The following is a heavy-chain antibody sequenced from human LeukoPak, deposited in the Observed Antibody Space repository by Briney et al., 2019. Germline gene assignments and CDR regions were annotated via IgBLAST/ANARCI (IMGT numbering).Heavy chain of an antibody. CDR2: IKEDGSRT. J-gene: IGHJ3*02. Sequence: GGSLRLSCAASGFTFSTSWMTWVRQAPGKGLEWVATIKEDGSRTSYMDSVKGRFTISRDNAQNSLFLQMDSLRVEDTAVYYCARNYAYNAFDIWGQGTMVIVSS. CDR3: ARNYAYNAFDI. V-gene: IGHV3-7*01. CDR1: GFTFSTSW. D-gene: IGHD5-24*01.